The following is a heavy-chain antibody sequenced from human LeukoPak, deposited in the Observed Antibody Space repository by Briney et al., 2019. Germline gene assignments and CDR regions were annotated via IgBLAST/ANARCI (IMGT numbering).Heavy chain of an antibody. CDR3: GKYLQTTVGANDY. J-gene: IGHJ4*02. CDR2: ISGSGGAT. CDR1: GFTFSSYP. Sequence: AGSLRLSCAASGFTFSSYPMNWVRQAPGKGLEWVSVISGSGGATFYGDSVQGRFTISRDNSRDTLDLQMNSLTAEDTAVYYCGKYLQTTVGANDYWGPGTLVTVSS. D-gene: IGHD1-26*01. V-gene: IGHV3-23*01.